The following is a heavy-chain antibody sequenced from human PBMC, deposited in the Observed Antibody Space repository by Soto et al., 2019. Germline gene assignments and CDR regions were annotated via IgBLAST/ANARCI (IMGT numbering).Heavy chain of an antibody. D-gene: IGHD2-21*01. CDR3: AAPCGQYFFLDV. V-gene: IGHV1-18*01. CDR2: ISGYNSNT. CDR1: DNTFTYYG. Sequence: QAQLVQSGSEVKRPVTSVKVSYRCSDNTFTYYGINWVRQAPGQVLEWLGWISGYNSNTKDAHQFQARVTMTTDTSTWPSYLKVRRLTSDDSGIYFSAAPCGQYFFLDVWGQGTTVTVSS. J-gene: IGHJ6*02.